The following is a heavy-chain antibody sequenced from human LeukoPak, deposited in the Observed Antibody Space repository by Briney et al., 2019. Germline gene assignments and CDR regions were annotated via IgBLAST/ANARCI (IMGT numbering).Heavy chain of an antibody. Sequence: SVKVSCKASGGTFSSYEISWVRQAPGQGLEWMGGIIPIFGTANYAQKFQGRVTITADESTSTAYMELNSLRSEDTAVYYCARKYCSGGSCYNSRGWFDPWGQGTLVTVSS. D-gene: IGHD2-15*01. CDR2: IIPIFGTA. J-gene: IGHJ5*02. CDR1: GGTFSSYE. V-gene: IGHV1-69*01. CDR3: ARKYCSGGSCYNSRGWFDP.